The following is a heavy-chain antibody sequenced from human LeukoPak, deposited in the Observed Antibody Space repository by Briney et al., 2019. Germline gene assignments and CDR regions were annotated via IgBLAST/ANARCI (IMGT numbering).Heavy chain of an antibody. CDR3: AKGFGSFYSSGVFMAY. CDR2: IRYDGSKK. CDR1: RFTFSSYG. J-gene: IGHJ4*02. D-gene: IGHD1-26*01. V-gene: IGHV3-30*02. Sequence: GSLRLSCAASRFTFSSYGMHWVRQAPGKGLEWVAFIRYDGSKKYYADSVKGRFTISRDNSKKTLYLQMSSLRTEDTAVYYCAKGFGSFYSSGVFMAYWGQGTLVTVSS.